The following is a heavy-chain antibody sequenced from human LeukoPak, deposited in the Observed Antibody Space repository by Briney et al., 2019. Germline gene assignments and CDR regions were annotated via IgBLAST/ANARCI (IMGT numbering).Heavy chain of an antibody. J-gene: IGHJ4*02. CDR1: GGSISSSSHF. Sequence: SETLSLTCTAYGGSISSSSHFWGWIRQPPGKGLEWIGSIYYSGSTYYNPSLERRVTISVDTSKNQFSLKVASVTAADTAVYYCARRGGPSGTYYFDSWGQGTLVTVSS. D-gene: IGHD1-26*01. CDR2: IYYSGST. V-gene: IGHV4-39*01. CDR3: ARRGGPSGTYYFDS.